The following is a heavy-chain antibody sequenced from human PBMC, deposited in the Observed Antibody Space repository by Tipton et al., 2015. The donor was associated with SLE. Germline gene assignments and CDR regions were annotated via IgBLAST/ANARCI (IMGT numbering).Heavy chain of an antibody. CDR1: GGSISSYY. CDR3: ARGQGSYYDILTGGAFDI. D-gene: IGHD3-9*01. J-gene: IGHJ3*02. Sequence: TLSLTCTVSGGSISSYYWSWIRQPPGKGLEWIGYIYTSGSTNHNPSLKSRVTISVDTSKNQFSLKLSSVTAADTAVYYCARGQGSYYDILTGGAFDIWGQGTMVTVSS. V-gene: IGHV4-4*09. CDR2: IYTSGST.